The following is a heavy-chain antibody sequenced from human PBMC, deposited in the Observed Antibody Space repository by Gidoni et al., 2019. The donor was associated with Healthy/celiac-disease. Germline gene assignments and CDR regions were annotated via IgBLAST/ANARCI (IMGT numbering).Heavy chain of an antibody. CDR3: ARGRMLYYYDSSGSGRNWFDP. V-gene: IGHV4-4*02. J-gene: IGHJ5*02. D-gene: IGHD3-22*01. Sequence: QVQLQESGPGLVKPSGTLSLTCAVPGGSISSTNWWSWVRQPPGKGLEWIGEIYHSGSTNYNPSLKSRVTISVDKSKNQFSLKLSSVTAADTAVYYCARGRMLYYYDSSGSGRNWFDPWGQGTLVTVSS. CDR1: GGSISSTNW. CDR2: IYHSGST.